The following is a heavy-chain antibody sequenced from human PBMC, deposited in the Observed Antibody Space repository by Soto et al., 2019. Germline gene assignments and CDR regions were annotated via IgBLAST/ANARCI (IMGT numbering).Heavy chain of an antibody. D-gene: IGHD1-1*01. CDR2: INHSGST. CDR3: ARGAVQRDAHDKYYLDS. V-gene: IGHV4-34*04. J-gene: IGHJ4*02. CDR1: VESFSVHY. Sequence: AETLCLTCAFYVESFSVHYWGWIRQPPGKGLEWIGEINHSGSTNQNPSLKSRASISVDTSKNQFSLKLGSVTAADTAVYYCARGAVQRDAHDKYYLDSWGQGTMVTVSS.